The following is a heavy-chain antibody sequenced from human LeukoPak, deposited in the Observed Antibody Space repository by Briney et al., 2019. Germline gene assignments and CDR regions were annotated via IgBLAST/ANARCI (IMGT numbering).Heavy chain of an antibody. CDR2: IKGDGSNI. CDR1: GFTLSHYW. V-gene: IGHV3-74*01. Sequence: GRSLRLSCEASGFTLSHYWIHWVPQTPREGLVWVSQIKGDGSNIKYTDSLKGQFIISRDNVKNTLYLQMNSLRAGDTDVYYCVRDGASPEAFDVWGQGTLVTVSS. CDR3: VRDGASPEAFDV. J-gene: IGHJ3*01. D-gene: IGHD4/OR15-4a*01.